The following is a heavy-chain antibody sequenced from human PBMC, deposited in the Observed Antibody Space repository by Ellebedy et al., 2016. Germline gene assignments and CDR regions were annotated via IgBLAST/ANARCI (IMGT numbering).Heavy chain of an antibody. D-gene: IGHD5-12*01. CDR1: GFSLNTSGMC. J-gene: IGHJ6*02. CDR3: ARAIVAKVPYYYYYGMDV. CDR2: IDWDDDK. V-gene: IGHV2-70*11. Sequence: SGPTLVKPTQTLTLTCTFSGFSLNTSGMCVSWIRQPPGKALEWLARIDWDDDKYYRTSLKTRPTISKDTSKNQVVLTMTNMDPVDTATFYCARAIVAKVPYYYYYGMDVWGQGTTVTVSS.